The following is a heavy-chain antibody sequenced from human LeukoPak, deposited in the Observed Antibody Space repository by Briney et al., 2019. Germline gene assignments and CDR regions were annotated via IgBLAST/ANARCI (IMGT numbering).Heavy chain of an antibody. CDR2: IRYDGSNK. D-gene: IGHD2-2*01. V-gene: IGHV3-30*02. CDR1: GFTFSSYG. Sequence: GGSLRLSCAASGFTFSSYGMHWVRQAPGKGLESVAFIRYDGSNKYYADSVKGRFTISRDNSKNTLYLQMNSLRAEDTAVYYCASGQGTSSWGDPTPDAFDIWGQGTMVTVSS. CDR3: ASGQGTSSWGDPTPDAFDI. J-gene: IGHJ3*02.